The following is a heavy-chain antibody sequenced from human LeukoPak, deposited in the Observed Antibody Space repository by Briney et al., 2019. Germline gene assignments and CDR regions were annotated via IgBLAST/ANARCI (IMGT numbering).Heavy chain of an antibody. CDR2: IYTSGST. J-gene: IGHJ2*01. V-gene: IGHV4-4*07. CDR1: GGSISSYY. D-gene: IGHD5-12*01. CDR3: ARDQNSGYDFLPYWYFDL. Sequence: PSETLSLTCTVSGGSISSYYWSWIRQPAGKGLEWIGRIYTSGSTNYNPSLKSRVTISVDTSKNQFSLKLSSVTAADTAVYYCARDQNSGYDFLPYWYFDLWGRGTLVTVSS.